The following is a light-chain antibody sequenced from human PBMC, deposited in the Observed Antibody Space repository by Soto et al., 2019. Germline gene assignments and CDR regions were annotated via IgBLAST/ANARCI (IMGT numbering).Light chain of an antibody. CDR3: QQDYNFPPT. CDR2: GAS. V-gene: IGKV1-6*01. J-gene: IGKJ1*01. Sequence: IQVAQSPPSLSASVGDTVTITCRASQDIRNDLGWYQQKPGRAPKLLIYGASNLPSGVPSRFSGSLSGTDFTLTISSMLPEYFATYYCQQDYNFPPTFGQGTKVEI. CDR1: QDIRND.